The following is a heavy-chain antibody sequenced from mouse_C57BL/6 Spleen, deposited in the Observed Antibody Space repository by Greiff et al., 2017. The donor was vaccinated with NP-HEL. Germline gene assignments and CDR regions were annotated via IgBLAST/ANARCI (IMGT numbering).Heavy chain of an antibody. CDR3: ATYGLYYAMDY. J-gene: IGHJ4*01. D-gene: IGHD1-1*02. V-gene: IGHV1-69*01. CDR1: GYTFTSYW. CDR2: IDPSDSYT. Sequence: QVQLQQSGAELVMPGASVKLSCKASGYTFTSYWMHWVKQWPGQGLEWIGEIDPSDSYTNYNQKFKGKSTLTVDKSSSTAYMQLSSLTSEDSAVYYCATYGLYYAMDYWGQGTSVTVSS.